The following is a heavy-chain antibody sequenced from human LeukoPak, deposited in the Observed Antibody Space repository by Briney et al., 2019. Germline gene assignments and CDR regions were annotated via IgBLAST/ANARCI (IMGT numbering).Heavy chain of an antibody. CDR2: ISGSGGST. D-gene: IGHD3-3*01. CDR1: GFTFSSYA. V-gene: IGHV3-23*01. CDR3: AKVADFWSGSRKAYFDY. Sequence: GGSLRLSCAASGFTFSSYAMSWVRQAPGKGLEWVSAISGSGGSTYYADSVKGRFTISRDNSKNTLYLQMNSLRAEDTAAYYCAKVADFWSGSRKAYFDYWGQGTLVTVSS. J-gene: IGHJ4*02.